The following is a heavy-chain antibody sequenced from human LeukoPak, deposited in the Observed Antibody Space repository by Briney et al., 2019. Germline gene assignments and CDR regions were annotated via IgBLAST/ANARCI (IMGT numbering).Heavy chain of an antibody. CDR1: GGSINSYY. D-gene: IGHD2-15*01. Sequence: NPSETLSLTCTVSGGSINSYYWSWIRQPAVKGLEWIGHIYTSGSTNYNPSLKSRVTMSVDTSKNQFSLKLSSVTAADTAVYYCAGDRSGGSYGVDVWGQGTTVTVSS. J-gene: IGHJ6*02. CDR2: IYTSGST. V-gene: IGHV4-4*07. CDR3: AGDRSGGSYGVDV.